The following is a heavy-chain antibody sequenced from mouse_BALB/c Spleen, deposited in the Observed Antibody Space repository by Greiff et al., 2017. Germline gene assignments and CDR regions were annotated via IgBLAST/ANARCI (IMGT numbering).Heavy chain of an antibody. CDR1: GFTFTDYY. J-gene: IGHJ4*01. V-gene: IGHV7-3*02. CDR2: IRNKANGYTT. CDR3: ARDIEVGRGVYYYAMDY. Sequence: EVQVVESGGGLVQPGGSLRLSCATSGFTFTDYYMSWVRQPPGKALEWLGFIRNKANGYTTEYSASVKGRFTISRDNSQSILYLQMNTLRAEDSATYYCARDIEVGRGVYYYAMDYWGQGTSGTVSS. D-gene: IGHD4-1*01.